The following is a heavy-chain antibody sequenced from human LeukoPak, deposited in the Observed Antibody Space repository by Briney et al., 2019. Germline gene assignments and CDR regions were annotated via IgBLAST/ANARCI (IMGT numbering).Heavy chain of an antibody. CDR3: AIHPAY. V-gene: IGHV3-30-3*01. J-gene: IGHJ4*02. CDR1: GFTFSSYP. CDR2: TSYDATHT. Sequence: GGSLRLSCAASGFTFSSYPMHWVRQAPGKGLEWVAVTSYDATHTYYADSVKGRFTISRDNSKNTLYLQMNSLRVEDTAVYYCAIHPAYWGQGTLVTVSS.